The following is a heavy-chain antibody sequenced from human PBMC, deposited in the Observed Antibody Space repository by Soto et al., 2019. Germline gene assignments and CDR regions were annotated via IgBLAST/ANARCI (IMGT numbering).Heavy chain of an antibody. Sequence: QVQLQESGPGLVEASQTLSLTCTVSGATISSGGFYWSWIRQRPGKGLEWIGHIYYTGSTYYNPSINSRVTISVNMSRNHFSLKLRSVTAAETAKYFCARDDSFYGEPGYGMNVWGQGTTVTVSS. J-gene: IGHJ6*02. CDR1: GATISSGGFY. CDR3: ARDDSFYGEPGYGMNV. V-gene: IGHV4-31*03. D-gene: IGHD4-17*01. CDR2: IYYTGST.